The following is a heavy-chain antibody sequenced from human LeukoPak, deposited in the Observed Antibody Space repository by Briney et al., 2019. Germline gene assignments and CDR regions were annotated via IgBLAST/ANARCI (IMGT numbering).Heavy chain of an antibody. Sequence: PSETLSLTCAVSGGSISSSNWWSWVRQPPGKGLEWIGEIYHSGSTNYNPSLKSRVTISVDKSKNQFSLKLSSVTAADTAVYYCARLYYYGPNRAHSYYYYMDVWGKGTTVTISS. V-gene: IGHV4-4*02. D-gene: IGHD3-10*01. CDR3: ARLYYYGPNRAHSYYYYMDV. J-gene: IGHJ6*03. CDR1: GGSISSSNW. CDR2: IYHSGST.